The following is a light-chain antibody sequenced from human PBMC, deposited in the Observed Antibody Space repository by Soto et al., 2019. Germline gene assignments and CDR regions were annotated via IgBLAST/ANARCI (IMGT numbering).Light chain of an antibody. J-gene: IGKJ5*01. V-gene: IGKV3-11*01. CDR1: QRVSST. CDR2: HAS. CDR3: QQRSNWPPIT. Sequence: VLTQSPATWPVSTVERPPLSCRASQRVSSTLPWYHQNAGQPPRWLIYHASNRGTGIPASFSGRRSGTGFTLTISSLEPEDFAVYYCQQRSNWPPITFGQGSRLEIK.